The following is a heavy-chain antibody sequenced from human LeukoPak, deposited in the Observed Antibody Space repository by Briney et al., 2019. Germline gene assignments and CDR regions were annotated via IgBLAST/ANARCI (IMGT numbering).Heavy chain of an antibody. V-gene: IGHV1-46*01. CDR3: ARDKAKLRYFDWLLPDY. CDR2: INPSGGST. CDR1: GYTFTSYY. D-gene: IGHD3-9*01. J-gene: IGHJ4*02. Sequence: ASVKVSCKASGYTFTSYYMHWVRQAPGQGLEWMGIINPSGGSTSYAQKVQGRVTMTTDTSTSTAYMELRSLRSDDTAVYYCARDKAKLRYFDWLLPDYWGQGTLVTVSS.